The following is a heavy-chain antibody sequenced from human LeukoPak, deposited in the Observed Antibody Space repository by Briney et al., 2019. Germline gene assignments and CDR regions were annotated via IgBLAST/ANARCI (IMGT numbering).Heavy chain of an antibody. Sequence: GGSLRLSCAASGFTFTNYMMTWVRQAPGRGLEWVSTINASGGTTYYADSVKGRFTISRDNSENTLYLQMDSLRVEDTAVYYCAKDRVTGARKLDYWGQGTLVTVSS. D-gene: IGHD1-26*01. CDR2: INASGGTT. CDR3: AKDRVTGARKLDY. J-gene: IGHJ4*02. CDR1: GFTFTNYM. V-gene: IGHV3-23*01.